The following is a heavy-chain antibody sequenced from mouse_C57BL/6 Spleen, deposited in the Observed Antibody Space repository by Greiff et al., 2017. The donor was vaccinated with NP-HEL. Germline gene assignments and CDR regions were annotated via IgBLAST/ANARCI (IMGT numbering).Heavy chain of an antibody. Sequence: QVQLQQSGAELVKPGASVKLSCKASGYTFTEYTIHWVKQRSGQGLEWIGWFYPGSGSIKYNEKFKDKATLTADKSSSTVYMELSRLTSEDSAVYFCARHEEGSIYGGYYDAMDYWGQGTSVTVSS. CDR1: GYTFTEYT. J-gene: IGHJ4*01. CDR2: FYPGSGSI. CDR3: ARHEEGSIYGGYYDAMDY. D-gene: IGHD2-3*01. V-gene: IGHV1-62-2*01.